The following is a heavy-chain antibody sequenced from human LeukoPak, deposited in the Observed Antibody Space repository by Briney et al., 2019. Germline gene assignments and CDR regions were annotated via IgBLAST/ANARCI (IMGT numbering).Heavy chain of an antibody. CDR3: ARIAEMATNNWGDAFDI. CDR1: GGSISSSSYY. J-gene: IGHJ3*02. D-gene: IGHD5-24*01. CDR2: IYYSGST. Sequence: SETLSLTXTVSGGSISSSSYYWGCIRQPPGKGLEWIGSIYYSGSTYYNPSLKSRVTISVDTSKNQFSLKLSSVTAADTAVYYCARIAEMATNNWGDAFDIWGQGTMVTVSS. V-gene: IGHV4-39*01.